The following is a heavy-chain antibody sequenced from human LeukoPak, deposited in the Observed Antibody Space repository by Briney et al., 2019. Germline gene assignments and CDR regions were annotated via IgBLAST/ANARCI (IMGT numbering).Heavy chain of an antibody. D-gene: IGHD6-13*01. Sequence: GESLKISCKGSGYSFTSYWIGWVRQMPGKGLEWMGIIYPGDSDTRYSPSFQGQGTISADNSISTAYLQWSSLKASDTAMYYCARQVRSSSWPNWFDPWGQGTLVTVSA. V-gene: IGHV5-51*01. J-gene: IGHJ5*02. CDR2: IYPGDSDT. CDR3: ARQVRSSSWPNWFDP. CDR1: GYSFTSYW.